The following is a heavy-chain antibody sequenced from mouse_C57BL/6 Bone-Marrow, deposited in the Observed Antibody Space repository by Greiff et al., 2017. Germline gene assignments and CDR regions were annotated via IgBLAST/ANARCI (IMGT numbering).Heavy chain of an antibody. CDR3: ARQDY. Sequence: EVQLVESGGDLVKPGGSLKLSCAASGFTFSSYGMSWVRQTPDKRLEWVATISSGGSYTHYPDSVKGRFTISRDNAKNTLYLQMSSLKSEDTAMYYCARQDYWGQGTTLAVSS. CDR2: ISSGGSYT. CDR1: GFTFSSYG. V-gene: IGHV5-6*01. J-gene: IGHJ2*01.